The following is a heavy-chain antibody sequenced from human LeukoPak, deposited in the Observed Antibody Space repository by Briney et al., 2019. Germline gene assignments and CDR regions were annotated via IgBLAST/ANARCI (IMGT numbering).Heavy chain of an antibody. CDR3: ARDPDVGYDSSGYYYEYYFDY. Sequence: GGSLRLSCTASGFTFSSYGMHWVRQAPGKGLEWVAVIWYDGSNKYYADSVKGRFTISRDNSKNTLYLQMNSLRAEDTAVYYCARDPDVGYDSSGYYYEYYFDYWGQGTLVTVSS. J-gene: IGHJ4*02. CDR1: GFTFSSYG. D-gene: IGHD3-22*01. V-gene: IGHV3-33*08. CDR2: IWYDGSNK.